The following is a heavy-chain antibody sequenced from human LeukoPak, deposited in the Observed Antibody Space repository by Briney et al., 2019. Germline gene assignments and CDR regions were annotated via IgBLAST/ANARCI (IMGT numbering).Heavy chain of an antibody. V-gene: IGHV4-38-2*02. J-gene: IGHJ5*02. CDR3: TREVRSAWASFDP. CDR1: GYSIRSGYY. Sequence: SETLSLTCTVSGYSIRSGYYWGWIRQPPGKGLEWIGSIHYSARIYYNPSLKSRLTISPDTSKIQFSLKLTSVTAADTAVYYCTREVRSAWASFDPWGQGTLVIVSS. CDR2: IHYSARI. D-gene: IGHD1-26*01.